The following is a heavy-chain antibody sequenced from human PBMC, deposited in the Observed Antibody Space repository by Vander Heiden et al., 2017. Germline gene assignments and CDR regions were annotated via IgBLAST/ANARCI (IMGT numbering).Heavy chain of an antibody. CDR1: GFNFTNAW. V-gene: IGHV3-15*01. CDR3: TTLAIFQH. J-gene: IGHJ1*01. Sequence: EVQLVESGGGLVKPGGSLRLSCATPGFNFTNAWMSWVRHTPGKGLEWVGRIKNKADGGTTDYAPDVKGRFTVSRDDLKNMVYLQMNSLRTEDTAVYYCTTLAIFQHWGQGTLVTVSS. CDR2: IKNKADGGTT.